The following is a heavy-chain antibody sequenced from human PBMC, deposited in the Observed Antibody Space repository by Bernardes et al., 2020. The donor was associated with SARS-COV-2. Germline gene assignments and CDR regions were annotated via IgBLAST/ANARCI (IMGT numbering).Heavy chain of an antibody. CDR3: ARDLPDYYGAVSPYVFDD. J-gene: IGHJ4*02. CDR1: CCAFTRVDCY. CDR2: SHYSGST. D-gene: IGHD3-10*01. Sequence: LSPARTGTCCAFTRVDCYSRWLRQHPGKGLEWIGSSHYSGSTYYNPSLKSRLSISVDTSTKQFSLHLSSVTAADTALYYCARDLPDYYGAVSPYVFDDWGQGTLVSVSS. V-gene: IGHV4-31*03.